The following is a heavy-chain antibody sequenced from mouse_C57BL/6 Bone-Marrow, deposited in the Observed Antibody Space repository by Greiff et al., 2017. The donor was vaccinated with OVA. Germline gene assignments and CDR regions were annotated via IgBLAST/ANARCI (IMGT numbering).Heavy chain of an antibody. V-gene: IGHV1-69*01. CDR3: ARWSYYAMDY. J-gene: IGHJ4*01. Sequence: QVQLQQPGAELVMPGASVKLSCKASGYTFTSYWMHWVKQRPGQGLEWIGEIDPSDSYTNYNQKFKGKSTLTVDKSSSTAYMQLSSLTSEDSAVYYCARWSYYAMDYWGQGTSVTVSS. CDR1: GYTFTSYW. CDR2: IDPSDSYT.